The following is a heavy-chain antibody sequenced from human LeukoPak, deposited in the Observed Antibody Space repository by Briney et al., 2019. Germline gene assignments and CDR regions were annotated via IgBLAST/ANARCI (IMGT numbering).Heavy chain of an antibody. CDR3: GYTNNFYH. CDR1: GLSISGQW. J-gene: IGHJ1*01. CDR2: IKHDGSEE. V-gene: IGHV3-7*01. D-gene: IGHD3-16*02. Sequence: GRSLRLSCVASGLSISGQWMNWVRQAPGQGLEWVANIKHDGSEEYYVDSVKGRFTVSRDDGRNSVSLQMNSVRAEDTAVYYCGYTNNFYHWGQGPWSSSRQ.